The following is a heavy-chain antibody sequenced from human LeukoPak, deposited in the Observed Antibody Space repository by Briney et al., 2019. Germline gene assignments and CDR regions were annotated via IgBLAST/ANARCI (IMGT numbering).Heavy chain of an antibody. CDR2: IYYSGST. V-gene: IGHV4-30-4*01. Sequence: SQTLSLTCTVSGGSISSGDYYWSWIRQPPGKGLEWIGYIYYSGSTYYNPSLKSRVTISVDTSKNQFSLKLSSVTAADTAVYYCARDQPAGGVSTYGMGVWGQGTTVTVSS. D-gene: IGHD3-16*01. CDR3: ARDQPAGGVSTYGMGV. J-gene: IGHJ6*02. CDR1: GGSISSGDYY.